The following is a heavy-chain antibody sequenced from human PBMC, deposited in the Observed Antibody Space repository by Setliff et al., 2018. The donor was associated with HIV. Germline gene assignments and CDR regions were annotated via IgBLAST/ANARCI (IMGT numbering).Heavy chain of an antibody. J-gene: IGHJ4*02. Sequence: PSETLSLTCAVHGEFPIGYYWSWIRQPPGKGLEWIGEIIDSGATNYNPSLKSRVTISVDTSKSQFSLRLNSVTATDTALYYCARGRFHRLHRPYSGSGSLGIQYFDYWGQGTLVTVPQ. V-gene: IGHV4-34*01. CDR2: IIDSGAT. CDR1: GEFPIGYY. D-gene: IGHD3-10*01. CDR3: ARGRFHRLHRPYSGSGSLGIQYFDY.